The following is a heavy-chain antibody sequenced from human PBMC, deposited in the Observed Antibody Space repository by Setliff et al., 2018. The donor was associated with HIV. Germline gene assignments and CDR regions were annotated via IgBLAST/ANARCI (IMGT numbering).Heavy chain of an antibody. CDR3: ARLIVVVPVAMGPYFDY. CDR2: INSSSNYI. D-gene: IGHD2-2*01. Sequence: PGGSLRLSCAASGFTFSSYNMNWVRQAPGKGLEWVSSINSSSNYIYYADSVKGRFTISRDNAKNSLSLQMISLRAEDTAVYYCARLIVVVPVAMGPYFDYWGQGSLVTVSS. J-gene: IGHJ4*02. CDR1: GFTFSSYN. V-gene: IGHV3-21*01.